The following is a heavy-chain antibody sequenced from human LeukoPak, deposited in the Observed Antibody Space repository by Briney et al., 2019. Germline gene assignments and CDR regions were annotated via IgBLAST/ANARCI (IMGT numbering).Heavy chain of an antibody. V-gene: IGHV3-13*01. CDR2: IGTAGDT. CDR3: ARRKDDSSGFDY. Sequence: GGSLRLSCAASGFTFSSYDMHWVRQATGKVLEWVSAIGTAGDTYYPGSVKGRFTISRENAKNSLYLQMNSLRAGDTAVYYCARRKDDSSGFDYWGQGTLVTVSS. D-gene: IGHD3-22*01. CDR1: GFTFSSYD. J-gene: IGHJ4*02.